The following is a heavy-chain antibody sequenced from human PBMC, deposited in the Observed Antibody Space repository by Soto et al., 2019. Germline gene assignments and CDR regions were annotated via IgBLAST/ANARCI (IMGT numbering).Heavy chain of an antibody. D-gene: IGHD4-17*01. Sequence: EVQLLDSGGGLVQPGGSLRLSCAASGFTFSTYAMSWVRQAPGKGLEWVSTITGSGSSTYYADSVKGRFTISRDNSKNTLSLQMNSLRAEDTAVYYCAKDLYGDYGGVDYWGQGILVTVSS. J-gene: IGHJ4*02. CDR2: ITGSGSST. CDR1: GFTFSTYA. V-gene: IGHV3-23*01. CDR3: AKDLYGDYGGVDY.